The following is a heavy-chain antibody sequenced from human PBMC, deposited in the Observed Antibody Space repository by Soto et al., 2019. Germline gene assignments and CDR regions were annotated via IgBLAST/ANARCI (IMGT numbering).Heavy chain of an antibody. D-gene: IGHD1-1*01. CDR2: ISYEGSNT. Sequence: GGSLRLSCVACGFSFDTYGIHWVRQAPGKXLQWVALISYEGSNTYYADSVRGRFTISRDNSKNTLYLQMNTLRPEDTGVYYCARVTPGNNLYYFSGLDFWGQGTSVTVSS. CDR3: ARVTPGNNLYYFSGLDF. V-gene: IGHV3-30-3*01. J-gene: IGHJ6*02. CDR1: GFSFDTYG.